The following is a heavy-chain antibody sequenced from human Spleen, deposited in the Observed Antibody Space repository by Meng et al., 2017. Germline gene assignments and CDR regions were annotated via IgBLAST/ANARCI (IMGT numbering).Heavy chain of an antibody. CDR2: INQSGSA. CDR1: GGSISGYY. V-gene: IGHV4-34*01. Sequence: QGTLQQWGPGLLKPSETLSLTCAVYGGSISGYYWSWIRQPPGKGLEWIGEINQSGSASYNPSLKSRVTISVDTSKNQFSLKLTSVTAADTAVYYCAKTMLRGVVYFQHWGQGTLVTVSS. CDR3: AKTMLRGVVYFQH. D-gene: IGHD3-10*01. J-gene: IGHJ1*01.